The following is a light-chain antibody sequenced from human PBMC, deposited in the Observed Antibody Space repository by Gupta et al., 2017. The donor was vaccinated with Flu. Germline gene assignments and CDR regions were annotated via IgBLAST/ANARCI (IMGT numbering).Light chain of an antibody. CDR2: GAS. CDR1: QSVSSSY. V-gene: IGKV3-20*01. J-gene: IGKJ1*01. CDR3: QQDGSSPWT. Sequence: EIVLTQSPGTLSLSPGERATLSCRASQSVSSSYLAWYQQKPGQAPRLLIYGASSRAIGIPDRFSGSGSGTXFTLTIXRLEPEDFAVYYCQQDGSSPWTFGXGTKVEIK.